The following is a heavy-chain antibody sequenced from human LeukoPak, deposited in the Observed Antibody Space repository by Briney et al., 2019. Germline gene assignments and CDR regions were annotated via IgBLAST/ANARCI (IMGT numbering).Heavy chain of an antibody. D-gene: IGHD5-18*01. CDR1: GGSISSSSYY. CDR3: ARVGYSYGLNDYFDY. Sequence: PSETLSLTCTVSGGSISSSSYYWGWIRQPPGKGLEWIGSIYYSGSTYYNPSLKNRVTISVDTSKNQFSPKLSSVTAADTAVYYCARVGYSYGLNDYFDYWGQGTLVTVSS. CDR2: IYYSGST. J-gene: IGHJ4*02. V-gene: IGHV4-39*01.